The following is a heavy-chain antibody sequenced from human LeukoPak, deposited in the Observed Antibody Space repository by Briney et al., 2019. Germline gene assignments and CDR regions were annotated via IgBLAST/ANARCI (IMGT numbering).Heavy chain of an antibody. Sequence: ASVKVSCKASGYTFTGYYMHWVRQAPGQGLEWMGWFNPDSGGTHYAQKFQGRVTMTRDTSISTASMDLSRLRSDDTAVYYCARAPKNDAYDIWGRGTMVTVSS. V-gene: IGHV1-2*02. CDR3: ARAPKNDAYDI. CDR2: FNPDSGGT. CDR1: GYTFTGYY. J-gene: IGHJ3*02.